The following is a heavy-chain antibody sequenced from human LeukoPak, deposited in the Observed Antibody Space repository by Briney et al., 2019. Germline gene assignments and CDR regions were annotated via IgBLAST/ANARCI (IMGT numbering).Heavy chain of an antibody. CDR3: ARVGDYDSSVGDY. J-gene: IGHJ4*02. CDR1: GYSFTNFW. CDR2: IFPDDSDT. Sequence: GESLKISCKASGYSFTNFWIGWVRQMPGKGLEWMGIIFPDDSDTRYSPSFQGQVTISADKSITTAYMQWSSLKASDTAMYYCARVGDYDSSVGDYWGQGTLVTVSS. V-gene: IGHV5-51*01. D-gene: IGHD3-22*01.